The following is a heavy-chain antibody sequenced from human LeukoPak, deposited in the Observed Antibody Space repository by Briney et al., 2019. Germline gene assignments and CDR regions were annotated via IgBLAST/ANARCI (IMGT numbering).Heavy chain of an antibody. CDR1: GFIFGDYA. CDR3: TPGDYGNYFYDMGV. V-gene: IGHV3-49*03. D-gene: IGHD4-17*01. J-gene: IGHJ6*02. Sequence: GGSLRLSCPASGFIFGDYAMSWFRQAPGKGLEWVGFIRSKTYGGAKEYAASVRGRFTISRDDSKSIAYLQMNSLKTEDTAVYLCTPGDYGNYFYDMGVWGQGTTVTVSS. CDR2: IRSKTYGGAK.